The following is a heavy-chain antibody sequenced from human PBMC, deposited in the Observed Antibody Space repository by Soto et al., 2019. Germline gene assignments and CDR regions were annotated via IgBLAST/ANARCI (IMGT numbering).Heavy chain of an antibody. V-gene: IGHV4-34*01. J-gene: IGHJ4*02. CDR3: ARDKITGLFDY. CDR1: GGSFSGYY. Sequence: QVQLQQWGAGLLKPSETLSLTCAVYGGSFSGYYWTWIRQPPGTGLEWSGEINHRGSTNYNPSLKTRLTISVDTSKNQFSLKLTSVTAADTAVYYCARDKITGLFDYWGQGTLVTVSS. CDR2: INHRGST. D-gene: IGHD2-8*02.